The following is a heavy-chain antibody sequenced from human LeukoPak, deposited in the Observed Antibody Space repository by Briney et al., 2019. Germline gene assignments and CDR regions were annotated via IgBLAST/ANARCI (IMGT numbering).Heavy chain of an antibody. CDR2: IYSGGDT. J-gene: IGHJ5*02. D-gene: IGHD2-8*01. CDR1: GFTVSGNY. CDR3: ARDWDNGRAERPA. Sequence: HPGGSLRLSCAASGFTVSGNYMSWVRQAPGKGLECVAAIYSGGDTYYTDSVKGRFTLSRDKSKNTVYLQMNSLRAEDTAVDYCARDWDNGRAERPAWGQGTLVTVSS. V-gene: IGHV3-53*01.